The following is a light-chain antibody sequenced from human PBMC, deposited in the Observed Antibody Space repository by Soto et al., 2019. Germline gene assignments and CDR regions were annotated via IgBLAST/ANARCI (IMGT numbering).Light chain of an antibody. CDR3: QVWESSGSPVV. Sequence: SYELNQPPSVSVAPGQTATLAGGRKNFEIKNVRWYQQRPGQAPVAVVYDNTVRPSGIPARFSGFNSGNTATLTISKVEAGDEADYYCQVWESSGSPVVFGVGTKLTVL. CDR2: DNT. V-gene: IGLV3-21*02. J-gene: IGLJ2*01. CDR1: NFEIKN.